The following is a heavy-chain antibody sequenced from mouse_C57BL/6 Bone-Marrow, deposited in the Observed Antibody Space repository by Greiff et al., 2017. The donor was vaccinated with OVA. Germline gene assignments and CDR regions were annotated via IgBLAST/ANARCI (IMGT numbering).Heavy chain of an antibody. V-gene: IGHV1-82*01. J-gene: IGHJ1*03. D-gene: IGHD2-3*01. CDR2: IYPGDGDT. CDR3: ARHIYDGYTRYWYFDV. Sequence: QVQLQQSGPELVKPGASVKISCKASGYAFSSSWMNWVKQRPGKGLEWIGRIYPGDGDTNYNGKFKGKATLTADKSSSTAYMQLSSLTSEDSAVYFCARHIYDGYTRYWYFDVWGTGTTVTVSS. CDR1: GYAFSSSW.